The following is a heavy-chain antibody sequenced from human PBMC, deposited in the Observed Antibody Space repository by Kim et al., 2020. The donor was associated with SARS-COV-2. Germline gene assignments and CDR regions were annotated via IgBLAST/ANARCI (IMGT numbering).Heavy chain of an antibody. J-gene: IGHJ6*02. CDR1: GASITPTLYTVNHY. CDR3: ARVGFGDYSYEFKIDV. D-gene: IGHD4-17*01. Sequence: SETLSLTCTVSGASITPTLYTVNHYWGWIRQPPGKGLQWIGSMYYRGRTYYSPSLRSRVSISGDASKNQFSLRLSSVAAADTAVYFCARVGFGDYSYEFKIDVWGQGTAVTVSS. CDR2: MYYRGRT. V-gene: IGHV4-39*07.